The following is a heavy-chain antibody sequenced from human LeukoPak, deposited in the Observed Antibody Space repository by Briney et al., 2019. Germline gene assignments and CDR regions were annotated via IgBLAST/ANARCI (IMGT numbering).Heavy chain of an antibody. CDR2: ISSSGSTI. J-gene: IGHJ4*02. D-gene: IGHD3-10*01. V-gene: IGHV3-48*03. CDR1: GFTFSSYE. CDR3: ARVGRGLTYYFDY. Sequence: GGSLRLSCAASGFTFSSYEMNWVRQAPGKGLEWVSYISSSGSTIYYADSVKGRFTISRDNAKNSLYLEVNSLRAEDTAVYYCARVGRGLTYYFDYWGQGILVTVSS.